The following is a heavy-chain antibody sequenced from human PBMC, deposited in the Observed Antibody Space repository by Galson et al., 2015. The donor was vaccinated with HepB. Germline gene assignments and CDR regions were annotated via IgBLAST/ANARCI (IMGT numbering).Heavy chain of an antibody. CDR1: GGSISGSY. CDR2: ISGSEDS. J-gene: IGHJ4*02. Sequence: LSLTCSVSGGSISGSYWSWIRQPAGKRMEWIGRISGSEDSNDYPSLESRVTMSVDTAKNQFYLKLKSVTAADTAVYYCASERARWDREFDSWGQGTLVIVSS. CDR3: ASERARWDREFDS. D-gene: IGHD5-24*01. V-gene: IGHV4-4*07.